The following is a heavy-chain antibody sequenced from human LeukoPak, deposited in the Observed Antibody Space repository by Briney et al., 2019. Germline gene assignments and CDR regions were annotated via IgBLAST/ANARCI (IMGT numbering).Heavy chain of an antibody. Sequence: PGGSLRPSCAASGFTFSSSWMAWVRQAPGKGLEWVANIKHDGSTKHSVDSVTGRFTISRDNAKNSLYLQMNSLRAEDTAVYYCARDTDGNLDHWGQGTLVTVSS. D-gene: IGHD2-8*01. J-gene: IGHJ4*02. V-gene: IGHV3-7*01. CDR1: GFTFSSSW. CDR2: IKHDGSTK. CDR3: ARDTDGNLDH.